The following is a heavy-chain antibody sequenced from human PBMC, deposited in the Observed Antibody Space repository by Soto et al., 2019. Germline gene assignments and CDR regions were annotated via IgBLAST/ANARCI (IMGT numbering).Heavy chain of an antibody. CDR3: ARDWSAEVLPDY. CDR1: GYSFTTYG. D-gene: IGHD2-8*02. CDR2: ISTYNGNT. Sequence: QVQLVQPGAEVTKPGASVKVSCKASGYSFTTYGISWVRQAPGQGLEWMGWISTYNGNTQFAQKFQGRVTMTTDTSATTAYMELRSLTSDDTAVYYCARDWSAEVLPDYWGQGTLVTVSS. J-gene: IGHJ4*02. V-gene: IGHV1-18*01.